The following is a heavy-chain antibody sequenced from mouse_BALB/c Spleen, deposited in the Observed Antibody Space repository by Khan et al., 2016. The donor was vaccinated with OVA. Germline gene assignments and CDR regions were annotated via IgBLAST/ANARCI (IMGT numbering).Heavy chain of an antibody. D-gene: IGHD2-10*02. J-gene: IGHJ4*01. CDR2: IWGGGST. CDR1: GFSLTDCG. V-gene: IGHV2-6-5*01. CDR3: AKGVWSYYFALDY. Sequence: QVQLQQSGPGLVTPSQSLSITCTVSGFSLTDCGVSWIRQPPGKGLEWLGVIWGGGSTSYNSALKSRLSISKDNSKSQVFLKMNSLQTDDTAMYYCAKGVWSYYFALDYWGQGTSVTVSS.